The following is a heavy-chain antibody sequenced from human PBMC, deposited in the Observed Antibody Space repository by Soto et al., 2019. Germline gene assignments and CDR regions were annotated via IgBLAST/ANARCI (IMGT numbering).Heavy chain of an antibody. CDR3: ARDGSWSVDY. V-gene: IGHV3-48*02. D-gene: IGHD2-15*01. J-gene: IGHJ4*02. Sequence: GGSLRLSCAASGFTFSSYSMNWVRQAPGKGLEWVSYISSSSSTIYYADSVKGRFSISXXXXXXSXYXQKXXLRDEDTAVYYCARDGSWSVDYWGQGTLVTVSS. CDR1: GFTFSSYS. CDR2: ISSSSSTI.